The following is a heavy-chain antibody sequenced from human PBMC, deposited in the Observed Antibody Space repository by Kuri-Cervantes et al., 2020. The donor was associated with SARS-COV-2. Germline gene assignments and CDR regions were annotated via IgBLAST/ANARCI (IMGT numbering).Heavy chain of an antibody. V-gene: IGHV4-34*01. CDR1: GGSFSGYY. CDR2: INHSGST. J-gene: IGHJ6*02. Sequence: SETLSLTCAVYGGSFSGYYWSWIRQPPGKGLEWIGEINHSGSTNYNPSLKSRVTISVDTSKNQFSLKLSSVTAADTAVYYCARDSSSITIFGVVTRYGMDVWAQGPS. D-gene: IGHD3-3*01. CDR3: ARDSSSITIFGVVTRYGMDV.